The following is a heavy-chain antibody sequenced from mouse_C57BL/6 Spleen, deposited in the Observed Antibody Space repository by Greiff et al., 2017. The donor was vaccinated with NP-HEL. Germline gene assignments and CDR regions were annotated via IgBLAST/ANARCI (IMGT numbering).Heavy chain of an antibody. Sequence: VKLQESGAELARPGASVKLSCKASGYTFTSYGISWVKQRTGQGLEWIGEIYPRSGNTYYNEKFKGKATLTADKSSSTAYMELRSLTSEDSAVYFCARGIITTVVATDWGQGTTLTVSS. CDR3: ARGIITTVVATD. CDR1: GYTFTSYG. D-gene: IGHD1-1*01. V-gene: IGHV1-81*01. CDR2: IYPRSGNT. J-gene: IGHJ2*01.